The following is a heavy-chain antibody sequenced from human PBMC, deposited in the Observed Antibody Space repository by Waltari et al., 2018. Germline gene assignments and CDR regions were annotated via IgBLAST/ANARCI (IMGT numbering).Heavy chain of an antibody. CDR1: GFTFSRYW. V-gene: IGHV3-7*04. CDR3: ARGPY. J-gene: IGHJ4*02. CDR2: IKEDGNEK. Sequence: EVQLVESGGGLVQPGGSLRLSWAGSGFTFSRYWMSWVRQAPGKGLEWVANIKEDGNEKYYVDSVMGRFTISRDNAKNSLHLQMNSLRADDTAVYYCARGPYWGQGTLVTVSS.